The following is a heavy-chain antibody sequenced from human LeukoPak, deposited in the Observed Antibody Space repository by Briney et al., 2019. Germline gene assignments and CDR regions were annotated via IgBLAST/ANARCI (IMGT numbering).Heavy chain of an antibody. Sequence: SQTLSLTCTVSGGSISSGGYYWSWIRQHPGKGLEWIGYIYYSGSTYYNPSLKSRVTISVDASKNQFSLKLSSVTAADTAVYYCASCALSESYSFDYWGQGTLVTVSS. CDR2: IYYSGST. V-gene: IGHV4-31*03. CDR3: ASCALSESYSFDY. CDR1: GGSISSGGYY. J-gene: IGHJ4*02. D-gene: IGHD1-26*01.